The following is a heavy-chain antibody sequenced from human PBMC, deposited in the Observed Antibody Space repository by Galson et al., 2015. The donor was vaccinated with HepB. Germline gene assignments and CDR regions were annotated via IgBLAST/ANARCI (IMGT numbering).Heavy chain of an antibody. CDR1: GGSISSGAHY. CDR3: AREVGGRGTYLGNYFDY. CDR2: ILYSGST. Sequence: LTCTVSGGSISSGAHYWSWIRQHPGKGLEWIGYILYSGSTYYNPSLKSRVTISVDTSKNQFSLKLRSVTAADTAVYYCAREVGGRGTYLGNYFDYWGQGALVTVSS. J-gene: IGHJ4*02. D-gene: IGHD1-26*01. V-gene: IGHV4-31*03.